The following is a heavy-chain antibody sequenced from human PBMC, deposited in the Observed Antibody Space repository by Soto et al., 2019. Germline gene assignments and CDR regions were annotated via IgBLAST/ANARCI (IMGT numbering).Heavy chain of an antibody. CDR1: GGSISNSDYF. V-gene: IGHV4-39*01. Sequence: LQLQESCPGLVKPSETLSLTCTVSGGSISNSDYFWAWMRQPPGKGLVWVGTISHTGSPRYNPSLKSRGSIYGDTAKNQCSLRLPSVTAADMAVFYRASQLESTTSFDYWGRGTLVTVSS. D-gene: IGHD1-1*01. CDR2: ISHTGSP. J-gene: IGHJ4*02. CDR3: ASQLESTTSFDY.